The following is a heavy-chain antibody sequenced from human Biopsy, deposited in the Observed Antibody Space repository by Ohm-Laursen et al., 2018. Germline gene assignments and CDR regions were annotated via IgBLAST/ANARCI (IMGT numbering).Heavy chain of an antibody. CDR1: GYTFTSYD. V-gene: IGHV1-8*01. J-gene: IGHJ5*02. CDR2: MNPVSGNS. D-gene: IGHD1-7*01. CDR3: GRAVRNQLLTDP. Sequence: SSVKVSCKASGYTFTSYDITWVRQASGQGPEWIGWMNPVSGNSNFGQKFRGRVAVTSDTSIGTAYMELSGLTSDDTATYYCGRAVRNQLLTDPWGQGTLVTVTS.